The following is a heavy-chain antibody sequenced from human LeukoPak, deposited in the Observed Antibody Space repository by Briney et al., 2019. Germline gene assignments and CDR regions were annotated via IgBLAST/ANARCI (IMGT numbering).Heavy chain of an antibody. V-gene: IGHV3-23*01. Sequence: GGSLRLSCAASGFTFSSYAMSWVRQAPGKGLEWVSATSGGGGSTYYADSVKGRFTISRDNSKNTLYLHMNSLRAEDTAVYYCAKAEGSGNQPFDYWGQGNLVTVSS. CDR1: GFTFSSYA. CDR2: TSGGGGST. CDR3: AKAEGSGNQPFDY. D-gene: IGHD3-10*01. J-gene: IGHJ4*02.